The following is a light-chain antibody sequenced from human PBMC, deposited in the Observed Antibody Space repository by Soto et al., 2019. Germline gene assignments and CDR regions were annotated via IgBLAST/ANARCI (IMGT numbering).Light chain of an antibody. CDR2: DNT. Sequence: QSVLTQPASGSRAPGQRGTISCTGSSSSIGADSDVHWYQHFPGTAPKLLIYDNTNRPSGVPDRFSGSKSGTSASLAITGLQAEDEADYYCQSLDKSLDVYAVGTGTKVTVL. CDR1: SSSIGADSD. CDR3: QSLDKSLDVYA. V-gene: IGLV1-40*01. J-gene: IGLJ1*01.